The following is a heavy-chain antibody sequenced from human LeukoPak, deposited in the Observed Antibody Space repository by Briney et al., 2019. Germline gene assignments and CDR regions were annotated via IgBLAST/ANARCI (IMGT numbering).Heavy chain of an antibody. CDR2: IWYDGSNK. J-gene: IGHJ4*02. V-gene: IGHV3-33*01. CDR3: ARSSSPRKGAFDY. D-gene: IGHD6-13*01. CDR1: GFTFSSYG. Sequence: GGSLRLSCAASGFTFSSYGMHWVRQAPGKGLEGVAVIWYDGSNKYYADSVKGRFTISRDNSKNTLYLQMNSLRAEDTAVYYCARSSSPRKGAFDYWGQGTLVTVSS.